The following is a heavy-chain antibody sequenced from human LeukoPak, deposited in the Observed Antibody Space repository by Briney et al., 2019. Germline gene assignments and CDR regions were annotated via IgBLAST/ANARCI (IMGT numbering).Heavy chain of an antibody. CDR3: ARDVVAEYYYYYYMDV. V-gene: IGHV1-18*01. Sequence: ASVKVSCKASGYTFTSYGISWVRQAPGQGLEWMGWISAYNGNTNYARKLQGRVTMTTDTSTSTAYMELRSLRSDDTAVYYCARDVVAEYYYYYYMDVWGKGTTVTVSS. CDR1: GYTFTSYG. J-gene: IGHJ6*03. D-gene: IGHD2-2*01. CDR2: ISAYNGNT.